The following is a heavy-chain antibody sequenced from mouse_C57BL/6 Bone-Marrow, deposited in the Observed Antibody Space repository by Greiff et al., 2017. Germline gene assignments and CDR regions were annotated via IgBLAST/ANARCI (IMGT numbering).Heavy chain of an antibody. CDR3: ARGYMITTGYYYAMDY. Sequence: EVQLVESGGGLVKPGGSLKLSCAASGFTFSDYGMHWVRQAPEKGLEWVAYISSGSSTIYYADTVKGRFTIARDNAKNTLFLQMTSLRSEDTAMYYCARGYMITTGYYYAMDYWGQGTSVTVSS. D-gene: IGHD2-4*01. V-gene: IGHV5-17*01. J-gene: IGHJ4*01. CDR2: ISSGSSTI. CDR1: GFTFSDYG.